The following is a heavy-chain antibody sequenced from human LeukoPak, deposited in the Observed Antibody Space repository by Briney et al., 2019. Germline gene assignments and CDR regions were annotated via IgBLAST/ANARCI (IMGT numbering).Heavy chain of an antibody. V-gene: IGHV3-9*01. CDR3: EKGYYGSGSYYTFDY. CDR1: GFTFDDYA. CDR2: ISWNSGSI. D-gene: IGHD3-10*01. Sequence: SLRLSCAASGFTFDDYAMHWVRQAPGKGLEWVSGISWNSGSIGYADSVKGGFTISRDNAKNSLYLQMNSLRAEDTALYYCEKGYYGSGSYYTFDYWGQGTLVTVSS. J-gene: IGHJ4*02.